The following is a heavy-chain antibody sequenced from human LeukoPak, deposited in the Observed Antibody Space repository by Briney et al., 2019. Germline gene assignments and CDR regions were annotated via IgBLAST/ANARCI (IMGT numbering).Heavy chain of an antibody. Sequence: SETLSLTCTVYGGSISSGDYYCSWIRQPPGQGLEWIGYIYCRGSTYYNPSLKRRVIISVDTSKNQFSLKLSSTTAADTAVYYCARESTYYFDYWGQGTQVTVSS. J-gene: IGHJ4*02. CDR2: IYCRGST. CDR1: GGSISSGDYY. CDR3: ARESTYYFDY. V-gene: IGHV4-30-4*01.